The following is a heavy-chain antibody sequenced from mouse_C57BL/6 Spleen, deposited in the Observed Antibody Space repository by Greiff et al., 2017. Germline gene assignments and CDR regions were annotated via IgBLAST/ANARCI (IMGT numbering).Heavy chain of an antibody. J-gene: IGHJ1*03. Sequence: VQLQQSGAELVRPGASVKLSCTASGFNIKDDYMHWVKQRPEQGLEWIGWIDPENGDTEYASKFQGKATITADTSSNTAYLQLSSLTSEDAAVYYCTGSNYDYWYFDVWGTGTTVTVSS. CDR3: TGSNYDYWYFDV. CDR2: IDPENGDT. CDR1: GFNIKDDY. V-gene: IGHV14-4*01. D-gene: IGHD2-5*01.